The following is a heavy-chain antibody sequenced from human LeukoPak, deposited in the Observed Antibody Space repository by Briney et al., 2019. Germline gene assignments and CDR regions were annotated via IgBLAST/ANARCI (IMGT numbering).Heavy chain of an antibody. CDR1: GFTFSNYA. V-gene: IGHV3-30-3*01. Sequence: GGSLRPSCVASGFTFSNYAIHWVRQAPGKGLEWVAVISYDGSTKYTDSVKGRFTISRDNSKSTLYLQMNILRAEDTAVYYCAGHLGAWRYFDYWGQGTLVTVSS. CDR2: ISYDGSTK. CDR3: AGHLGAWRYFDY. J-gene: IGHJ4*02. D-gene: IGHD1-26*01.